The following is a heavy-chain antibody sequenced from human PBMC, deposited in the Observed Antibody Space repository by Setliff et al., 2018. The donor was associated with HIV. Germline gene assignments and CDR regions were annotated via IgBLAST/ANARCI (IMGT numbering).Heavy chain of an antibody. V-gene: IGHV3-21*01. CDR2: ISTSSSYI. CDR3: ARGPPGEPRLFQH. D-gene: IGHD3-10*01. J-gene: IGHJ1*01. CDR1: GFTFSSYE. Sequence: GGSLRLSCAASGFTFSSYEMNWVRQAPGKGLEWVSSISTSSSYIYYADSVKGRFTISRDNAKNSLYLQMNSLRAEDTAVSYCARGPPGEPRLFQHWGQGTLVTVSS.